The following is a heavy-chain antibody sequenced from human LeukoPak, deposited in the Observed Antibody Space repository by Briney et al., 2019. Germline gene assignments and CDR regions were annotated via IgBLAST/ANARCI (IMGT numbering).Heavy chain of an antibody. CDR1: GYTFTSYG. D-gene: IGHD3-22*01. J-gene: IGHJ4*02. CDR2: ISAYNGNT. V-gene: IGHV1-18*01. CDR3: ARDSDDSSGYPIYGPSY. Sequence: GASVTVSCKASGYTFTSYGISWVRQAPGQGLEWMGWISAYNGNTNYAQKLQGRVTMTTDTSTSTAYMELRSLRSDDTAVYYCARDSDDSSGYPIYGPSYWGQGTLVTVSS.